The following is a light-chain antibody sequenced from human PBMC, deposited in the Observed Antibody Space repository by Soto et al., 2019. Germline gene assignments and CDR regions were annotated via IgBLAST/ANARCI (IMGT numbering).Light chain of an antibody. V-gene: IGKV1-9*01. J-gene: IGKJ1*01. CDR3: QQYHNYPRT. CDR2: AASTLQS. Sequence: DIQLTQSPSFLSTSVGDRVTITCRASQGISNYLAWYQQKPGKAPKLLIYAASTLQSTLQSGVPSWFSGSGSGTEFTLTISNLQPDDFATYFCQQYHNYPRTFGQGTKVEIK. CDR1: QGISNY.